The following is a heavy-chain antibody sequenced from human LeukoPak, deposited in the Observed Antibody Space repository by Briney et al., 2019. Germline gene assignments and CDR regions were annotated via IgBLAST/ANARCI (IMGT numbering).Heavy chain of an antibody. CDR3: AREWEYYDILTGTTASFDY. D-gene: IGHD3-9*01. Sequence: GGSLRLSCAASGFTFSGFWMHWVRQAPGKGLVWVSRINGDGSSRSHADSVKGRFTISRDNAKSSLYLQMNRLRAEDTAVYYCAREWEYYDILTGTTASFDYWGQGTLVTVSS. J-gene: IGHJ4*02. CDR2: INGDGSSR. CDR1: GFTFSGFW. V-gene: IGHV3-74*01.